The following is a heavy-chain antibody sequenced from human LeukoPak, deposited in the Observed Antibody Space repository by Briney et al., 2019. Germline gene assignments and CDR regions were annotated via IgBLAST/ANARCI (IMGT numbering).Heavy chain of an antibody. J-gene: IGHJ4*02. CDR3: ARLRCDVTSCFGKYYFDH. V-gene: IGHV3-21*01. CDR2: VNGDSSYI. Sequence: GGSLRLSCAASGFTFSAFPLEWVRQAPGKGLEWVSSVNGDSSYIYYADSVKGRFTIARDNARNSLHLQMNGLRAEDTAVYYCARLRCDVTSCFGKYYFDHWGQGTLVTVSS. D-gene: IGHD2-2*01. CDR1: GFTFSAFP.